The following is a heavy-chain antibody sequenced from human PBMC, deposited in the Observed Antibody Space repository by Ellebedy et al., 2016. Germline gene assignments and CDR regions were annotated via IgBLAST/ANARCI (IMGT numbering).Heavy chain of an antibody. CDR3: ARTNGIAYFDY. CDR2: INTYSGNT. V-gene: IGHV1-18*04. Sequence: ASVKVSXXASGYTFTGYYMHWVRQAPGQGLEWMGWINTYSGNTNYAQNLQGRVTMTTDTSTSTAYMELRSLRSDDTAVYYCARTNGIAYFDYWGQGTLVTVSS. CDR1: GYTFTGYY. J-gene: IGHJ4*02. D-gene: IGHD2-21*01.